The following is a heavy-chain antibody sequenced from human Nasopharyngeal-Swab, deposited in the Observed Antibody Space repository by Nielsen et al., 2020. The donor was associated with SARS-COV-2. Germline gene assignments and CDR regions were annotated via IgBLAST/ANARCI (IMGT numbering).Heavy chain of an antibody. CDR3: ARAGDFWSGWSANYYMDV. Sequence: SETLSLTCTVSGGSMDSGGRFWSWTRQHPGKGLEWIGYIYYSGSTYYNPSLKSRVTISVDTSKNQFSLKLSSVTAADTAVYYCARAGDFWSGWSANYYMDVWGKGTTVTVSS. CDR1: GGSMDSGGRF. V-gene: IGHV4-31*03. J-gene: IGHJ6*03. D-gene: IGHD3-3*01. CDR2: IYYSGST.